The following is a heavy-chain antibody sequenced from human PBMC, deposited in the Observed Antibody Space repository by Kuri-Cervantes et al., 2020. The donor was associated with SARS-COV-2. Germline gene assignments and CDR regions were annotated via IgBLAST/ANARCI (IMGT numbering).Heavy chain of an antibody. D-gene: IGHD2-15*01. CDR2: ISGSSDYT. J-gene: IGHJ4*02. Sequence: GGSLRLSCTASTLTFSDYAMSWVRQAPGKGLEWVSTISGSSDYTYYAESVDYAESVEGRFTISRDNSKNTLYLQMNSLRAEDTAVYYCAKIGTQYCSAGSCYVDYWGQGTLVTVSS. CDR1: TLTFSDYA. V-gene: IGHV3-23*01. CDR3: AKIGTQYCSAGSCYVDY.